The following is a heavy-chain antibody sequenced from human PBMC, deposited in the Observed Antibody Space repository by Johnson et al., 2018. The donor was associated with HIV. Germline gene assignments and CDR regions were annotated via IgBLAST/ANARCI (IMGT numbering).Heavy chain of an antibody. Sequence: EKLVESGGGLVRPGGSLRLSCAASGFSFRSYWMSWVRQAPGKGLEWVANIKQDGSETFYADSVKGRFIISRDNARNSVFLQMNSLRAEDTAVYYCPRGAYDYLIWGQGTMVTVSS. CDR3: PRGAYDYLI. J-gene: IGHJ3*01. V-gene: IGHV3-7*01. D-gene: IGHD3-16*01. CDR2: IKQDGSET. CDR1: GFSFRSYW.